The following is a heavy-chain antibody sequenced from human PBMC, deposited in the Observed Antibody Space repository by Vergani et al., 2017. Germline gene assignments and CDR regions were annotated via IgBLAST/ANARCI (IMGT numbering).Heavy chain of an antibody. CDR2: IYGGGST. Sequence: EVQLVETGGGLIQPGGSLRLSCAASGFTVSSNYMSWVRQAPGKGLEWVSVIYGGGSTYYADSVKGRFTISRDNSKNTLYLQMNSLRAKDTAVYYCARDVTGERGNDYWGQGTLVTVSS. V-gene: IGHV3-53*02. D-gene: IGHD7-27*01. J-gene: IGHJ4*02. CDR1: GFTVSSNY. CDR3: ARDVTGERGNDY.